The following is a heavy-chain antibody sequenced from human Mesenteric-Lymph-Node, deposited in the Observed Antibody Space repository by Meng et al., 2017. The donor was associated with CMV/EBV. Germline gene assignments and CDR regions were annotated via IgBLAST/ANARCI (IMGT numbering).Heavy chain of an antibody. J-gene: IGHJ4*02. CDR2: ISGSGGST. CDR3: ANPIVATTRVDY. V-gene: IGHV3-23*01. CDR1: GFTCSSYA. Sequence: WPASGFTCSSYAMSGVRLAPGKRLEWVSAISGSGGSTYYADSVKGRFTISRDNSKNTLYLQMNSLRAEDTAVYYCANPIVATTRVDYWGQGTLVTVSS. D-gene: IGHD5-12*01.